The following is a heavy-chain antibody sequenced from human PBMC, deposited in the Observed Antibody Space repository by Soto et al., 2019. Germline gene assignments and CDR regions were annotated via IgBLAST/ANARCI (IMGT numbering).Heavy chain of an antibody. J-gene: IGHJ5*02. V-gene: IGHV4-39*01. D-gene: IGHD3-3*01. CDR3: ARYYYDFWSGYYTNWFDP. Sequence: SETLSLTCTVSGGSISSSSYYWGWIRQPPGKGLEWIGSIYYSGSTYYNPSLKSRVTISVDTSKNQFSLKLSSVTAADTAVYYCARYYYDFWSGYYTNWFDPWGQGTLVTVSS. CDR2: IYYSGST. CDR1: GGSISSSSYY.